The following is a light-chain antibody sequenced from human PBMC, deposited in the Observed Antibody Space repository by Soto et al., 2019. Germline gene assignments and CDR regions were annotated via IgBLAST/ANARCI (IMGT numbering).Light chain of an antibody. CDR1: QSVLYRSTNKNY. V-gene: IGKV4-1*01. CDR3: QQYYSIPRT. CDR2: WAS. Sequence: DIVMTQSPDSLAVSLGERATINCKSSQSVLYRSTNKNYLAWYQQKPGQPPKLLIYWASTRESGVPDRFSGSGSGTDFTLTISSRQAEDVAVYYCQQYYSIPRTFGQGTKVEIK. J-gene: IGKJ1*01.